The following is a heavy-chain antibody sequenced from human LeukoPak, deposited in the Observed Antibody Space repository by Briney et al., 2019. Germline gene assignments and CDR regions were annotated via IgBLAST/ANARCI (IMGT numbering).Heavy chain of an antibody. Sequence: ASVKVSCKASGYTFTSYAMHWVRQAPGQRLEWMGWINAGNGNTKYSQEFQGRVTITRDTSASTAYMELSSLRSEDTAVYYCARSPRATLNWFDPWGQGTLVTVSS. CDR1: GYTFTSYA. CDR3: ARSPRATLNWFDP. CDR2: INAGNGNT. J-gene: IGHJ5*02. D-gene: IGHD6-6*01. V-gene: IGHV1-3*01.